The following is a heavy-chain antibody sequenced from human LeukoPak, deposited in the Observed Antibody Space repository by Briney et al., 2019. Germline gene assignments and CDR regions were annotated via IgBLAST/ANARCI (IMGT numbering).Heavy chain of an antibody. V-gene: IGHV1-69*05. J-gene: IGHJ3*02. Sequence: GASVKVSCKASGGTFSSYAISWVRQAPGQGLEWMGRIIPIFGTANYAQKFQGRVTITTDESTSTAYMELRSLRSDDTAVYYCASNSGYSSGWYMVGDAFDIWGQGTMVTVSS. CDR3: ASNSGYSSGWYMVGDAFDI. CDR1: GGTFSSYA. CDR2: IIPIFGTA. D-gene: IGHD6-19*01.